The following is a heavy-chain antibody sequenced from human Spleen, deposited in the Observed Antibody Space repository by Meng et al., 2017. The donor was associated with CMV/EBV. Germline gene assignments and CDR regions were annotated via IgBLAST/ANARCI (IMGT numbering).Heavy chain of an antibody. J-gene: IGHJ4*02. Sequence: CAASGFTFRSYSMNWVRQAPGKGLEWVSSISSTSSYIYYADSVKGRFTISRDNAKNSLYLQMNSLRAEDTAVYYCASDCSSTSCSLYWGQGTPVTVSS. D-gene: IGHD2-2*01. CDR2: ISSTSSYI. CDR3: ASDCSSTSCSLY. CDR1: GFTFRSYS. V-gene: IGHV3-21*01.